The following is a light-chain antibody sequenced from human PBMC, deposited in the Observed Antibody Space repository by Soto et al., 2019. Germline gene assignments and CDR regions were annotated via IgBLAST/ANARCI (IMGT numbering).Light chain of an antibody. J-gene: IGLJ1*01. V-gene: IGLV3-21*02. CDR1: NIGSKS. CDR3: HVWDDSDHDV. Sequence: SYELTQPPSVSVAPGQTAIITCGEKNIGSKSVHWYQQKPGQGPVLVVYDDSDRPSRIPERFSGSKSGKVATLTISRVEAGDEADYYCHVWDDSDHDVFGSGTKLTVL. CDR2: DDS.